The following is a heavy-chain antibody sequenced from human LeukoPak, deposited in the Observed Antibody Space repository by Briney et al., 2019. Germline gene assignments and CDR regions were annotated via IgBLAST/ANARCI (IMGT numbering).Heavy chain of an antibody. CDR2: IWYDGSNK. D-gene: IGHD6-19*01. J-gene: IGHJ4*02. V-gene: IGHV3-33*01. Sequence: TGGSLRLSCAASGFTFSSYGMHWVRQAPGKGLEWVAVIWYDGSNKYYADSVKGRFTISRDNSKNTLYLQMNSLRAEDTAVYYCARTPYSSGWENDYWGQGTLVTVSS. CDR1: GFTFSSYG. CDR3: ARTPYSSGWENDY.